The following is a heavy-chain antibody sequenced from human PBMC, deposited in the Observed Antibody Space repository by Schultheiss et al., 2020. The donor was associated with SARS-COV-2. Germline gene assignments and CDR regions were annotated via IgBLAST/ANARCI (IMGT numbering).Heavy chain of an antibody. CDR3: ARVETVATFFDY. CDR1: GFTFSSYG. CDR2: ISGSGTDT. V-gene: IGHV3-23*01. Sequence: GGSLRLSCAASGFTFSSYGMHWVRQAPGKGLEWVSAISGSGTDTDYTDSVKGRFTVSRDNSKNTLSLQMNSLRAEDTAVYFCARVETVATFFDYWGQGTPVTVSS. J-gene: IGHJ4*02. D-gene: IGHD4-23*01.